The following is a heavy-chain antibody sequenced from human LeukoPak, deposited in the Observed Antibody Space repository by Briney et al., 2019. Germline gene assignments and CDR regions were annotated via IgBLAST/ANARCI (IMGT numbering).Heavy chain of an antibody. Sequence: GASVKVSCKASGYTFTHYYIHWVRQAPGQGLEWMGWINPNSGGTDYAQKFQGRVTMTRDTSISTVYMELSSLKSDDTAVYFCTRWSGFWSQGTLVTVSS. CDR3: TRWSGF. CDR1: GYTFTHYY. V-gene: IGHV1-2*02. J-gene: IGHJ1*01. CDR2: INPNSGGT. D-gene: IGHD2-21*01.